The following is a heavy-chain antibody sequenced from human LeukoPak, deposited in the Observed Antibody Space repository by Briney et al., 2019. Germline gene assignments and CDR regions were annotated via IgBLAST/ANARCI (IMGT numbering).Heavy chain of an antibody. CDR1: GASISNFY. V-gene: IGHV4-4*07. D-gene: IGHD6-6*01. J-gene: IGHJ4*02. CDR3: ARGGGGQLGPTGYFDY. CDR2: VYSSGST. Sequence: KSSETLSLTCTISGASISNFYWSWIRQPAGKGLEWIGRVYSSGSTNYNPSLKSRIIMSVDTSKNQFSLQLNSVTPEDTAVYYCARGGGGQLGPTGYFDYWGQGTLVTVSS.